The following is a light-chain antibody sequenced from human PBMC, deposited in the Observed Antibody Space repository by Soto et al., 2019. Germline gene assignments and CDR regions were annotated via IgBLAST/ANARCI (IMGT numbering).Light chain of an antibody. V-gene: IGLV1-51*01. CDR3: GTWDSSLSAGV. CDR1: SPNIGNNY. J-gene: IGLJ3*02. CDR2: DNN. Sequence: QSVLTQPPSVSAAPGQKVTISCSGSSPNIGNNYVSWYQQIPGTAPKLLIYDNNKRPSGIPDRFSGSKSGTSATLGITGLQTGDEADYYCGTWDSSLSAGVFGGGTKVTVL.